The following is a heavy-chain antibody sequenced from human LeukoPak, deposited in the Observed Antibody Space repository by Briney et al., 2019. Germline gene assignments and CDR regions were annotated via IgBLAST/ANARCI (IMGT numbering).Heavy chain of an antibody. CDR3: ASSGSYRFDY. Sequence: GRSLRLSCAASGFTFSSYSMNWVRQAPGKGLEWVSHITASGTAMFYADSVKGRFTISRDNAKNSLYLQMDSLRDEDTAVYYCASSGSYRFDYWGQGTLVTVSS. CDR1: GFTFSSYS. V-gene: IGHV3-48*02. J-gene: IGHJ4*02. CDR2: ITASGTAM. D-gene: IGHD1-26*01.